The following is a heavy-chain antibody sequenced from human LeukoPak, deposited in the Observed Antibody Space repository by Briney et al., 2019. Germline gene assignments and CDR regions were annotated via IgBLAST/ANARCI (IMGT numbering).Heavy chain of an antibody. CDR1: GFTFSKYW. D-gene: IGHD1-14*01. J-gene: IGHJ6*02. Sequence: PGGSLRLSCAASGFTFSKYWMHWVRQAPGKGLVWVSRIKSDGTSTSYADSVKGRFTISRDNAKNTLFLQMNSLRTDDTAVYYCARGSSPTGYYGMDVWGQGTTVTVSS. V-gene: IGHV3-74*01. CDR3: ARGSSPTGYYGMDV. CDR2: IKSDGTST.